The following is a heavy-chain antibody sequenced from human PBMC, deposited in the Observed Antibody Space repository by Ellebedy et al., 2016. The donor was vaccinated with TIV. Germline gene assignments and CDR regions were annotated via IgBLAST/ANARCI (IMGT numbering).Heavy chain of an antibody. CDR2: LSGDSTYI. CDR3: ARGGAGGRPGWFDP. V-gene: IGHV3-21*01. D-gene: IGHD3-16*01. J-gene: IGHJ5*02. Sequence: GESLKISCAASGFTFSTYNMYWVRQAPGKGLEWVSSLSGDSTYIFHADSVKGRFTISRDNAKNSLHLQMNSLRAEDTAVYYCARGGAGGRPGWFDPWGQGTLVTVSS. CDR1: GFTFSTYN.